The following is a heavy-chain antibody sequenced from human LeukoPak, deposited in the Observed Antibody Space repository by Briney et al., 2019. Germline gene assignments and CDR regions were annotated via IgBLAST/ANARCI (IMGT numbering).Heavy chain of an antibody. D-gene: IGHD6-13*01. CDR1: GGSFSGYY. J-gene: IGHJ4*02. V-gene: IGHV4-34*01. CDR3: ARARSGYSRARSPYYFDY. Sequence: SETLSLTCAVYGGSFSGYYWSWIRQPPGKGLEWIGEINHSGSTNYNPSLKSRVTISVDTSKNQFSLKLSSVTAADTAVYYCARARSGYSRARSPYYFDYWGQGTLVTVSS. CDR2: INHSGST.